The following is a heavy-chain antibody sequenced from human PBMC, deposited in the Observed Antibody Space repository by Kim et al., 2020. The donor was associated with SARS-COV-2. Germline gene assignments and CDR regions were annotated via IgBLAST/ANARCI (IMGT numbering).Heavy chain of an antibody. V-gene: IGHV1-18*04. J-gene: IGHJ6*02. CDR1: GYTFTSYG. Sequence: ASVKVSCKASGYTFTSYGISWVRQAPGQGLEWMGWISAYNGNTNYAQKLQGRVTMTTDTSTSTAYMELRSLRSDDTAVYYCAREVGIVVVVAADYYYYGMDVWGQGTTVTVSS. CDR3: AREVGIVVVVAADYYYYGMDV. CDR2: ISAYNGNT. D-gene: IGHD2-15*01.